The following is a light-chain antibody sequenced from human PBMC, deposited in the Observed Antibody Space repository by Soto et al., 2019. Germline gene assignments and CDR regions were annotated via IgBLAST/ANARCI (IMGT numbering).Light chain of an antibody. Sequence: QSVLTQPPSVSEAPRQRVTISCSGSSSNIGNNAVNWYQQLPGKAPKLLIYYDDLRPSGVSDRFSGSKSGTSASLAIGGLQSEDEADYYCAAWDDSLNGVVFGGGTKLTVL. CDR2: YDD. CDR3: AAWDDSLNGVV. J-gene: IGLJ2*01. V-gene: IGLV1-36*01. CDR1: SSNIGNNA.